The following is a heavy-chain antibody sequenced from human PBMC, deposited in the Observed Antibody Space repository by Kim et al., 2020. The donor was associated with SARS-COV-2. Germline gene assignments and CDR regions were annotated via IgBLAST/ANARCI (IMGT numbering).Heavy chain of an antibody. J-gene: IGHJ4*02. CDR2: A. V-gene: IGHV1-69*02. D-gene: IGHD6-19*01. CDR3: ARSAVASGGDY. Sequence: ANYAQKFQGRVTITADKSTGTAYMELSSLRSEDTAVYYCARSAVASGGDYWGQGTLVTVSS.